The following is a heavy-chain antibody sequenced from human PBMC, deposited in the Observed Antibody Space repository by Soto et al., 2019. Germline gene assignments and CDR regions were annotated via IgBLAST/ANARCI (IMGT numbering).Heavy chain of an antibody. Sequence: PSETLSLTCAVSGGSISSSNWWSWVRQPPGKGLEWIGEIYHSGSTNYNPSLKSRVTISVDKSKNQFSLKLSSVTAADTAVYYCARDRSGGCIAATCLYNWFDPWGQGTLVTVSS. CDR3: ARDRSGGCIAATCLYNWFDP. J-gene: IGHJ5*02. CDR2: IYHSGST. V-gene: IGHV4-4*02. D-gene: IGHD6-13*01. CDR1: GGSISSSNW.